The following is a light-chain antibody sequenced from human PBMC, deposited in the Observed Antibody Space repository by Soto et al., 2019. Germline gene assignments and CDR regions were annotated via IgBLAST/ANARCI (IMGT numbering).Light chain of an antibody. V-gene: IGLV1-44*01. CDR1: SSNIGSNT. J-gene: IGLJ3*02. Sequence: QSVLTQPPSASGTPGQRVTISCSGSSSNIGSNTVNWYQQLPGTAPKLLIYSNNQRPSGVSNRFSGSNSGNTASLTISGLQAEDEADYYCNSYTSRSTWVFGGGTQLTVL. CDR2: SNN. CDR3: NSYTSRSTWV.